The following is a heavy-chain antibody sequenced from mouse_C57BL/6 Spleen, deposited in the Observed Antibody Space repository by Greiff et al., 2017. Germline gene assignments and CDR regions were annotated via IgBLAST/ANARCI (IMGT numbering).Heavy chain of an antibody. J-gene: IGHJ4*01. Sequence: QVHVKQPGAELVKPGASVKMSCKASGYTFTSYWITWVKQRPGQGLEWIGDIYPGSGSTNYNEKFKSKATLTVDTSSSTAYMQLSSLTSEDSAVYYCARGFDYAMDYWGQGTSVTVSS. CDR1: GYTFTSYW. V-gene: IGHV1-55*01. CDR3: ARGFDYAMDY. CDR2: IYPGSGST.